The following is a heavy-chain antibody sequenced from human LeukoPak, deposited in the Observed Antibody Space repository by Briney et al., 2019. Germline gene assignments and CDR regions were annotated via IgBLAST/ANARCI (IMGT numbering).Heavy chain of an antibody. Sequence: GGSPRLSCTVSGFTVSSNSMSWVRQAPGKGLEWVSFIYSDNTHYSDSVKGRFTISRDNAKNSLYLQMNSLRAEDTAVYYCARSSRDLRGYAPWELMPPFDYWGQGTLVTVSS. CDR3: ARSSRDLRGYAPWELMPPFDY. CDR2: IYSDNT. D-gene: IGHD4-23*01. V-gene: IGHV3-53*01. J-gene: IGHJ4*02. CDR1: GFTVSSNS.